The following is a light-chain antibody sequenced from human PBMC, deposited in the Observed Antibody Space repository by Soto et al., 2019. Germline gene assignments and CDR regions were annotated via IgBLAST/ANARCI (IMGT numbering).Light chain of an antibody. CDR3: QQYNNWPLA. CDR2: GAS. J-gene: IGKJ4*01. V-gene: IGKV3-20*01. Sequence: SVLPQSPGTLSLSPGERATLSCRASQSVSSSYLAWYQQKPGQAPRLLIYGASNRATGIPDRFSGSGSGTEFTLTISSLQSEDFAVYYCQQYNNWPLAFGGGTKVDIK. CDR1: QSVSSSY.